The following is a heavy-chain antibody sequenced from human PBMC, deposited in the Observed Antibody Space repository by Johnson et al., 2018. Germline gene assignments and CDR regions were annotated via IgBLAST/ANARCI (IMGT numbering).Heavy chain of an antibody. J-gene: IGHJ5*02. CDR1: GGTFSIHA. V-gene: IGHV1-69*06. CDR3: ARDQQSLAGVAWFDT. CDR2: IIPILETP. Sequence: QVQLVQSGAEVKKPGSSVKVSCKASGGTFSIHAISWVRQAPGLGLEWMGGIIPILETPKYAQKFQGRVTITADKSTTTAYMELSSLRSADTAVYFCARDQQSLAGVAWFDTWGQGTLVTVSS. D-gene: IGHD2-15*01.